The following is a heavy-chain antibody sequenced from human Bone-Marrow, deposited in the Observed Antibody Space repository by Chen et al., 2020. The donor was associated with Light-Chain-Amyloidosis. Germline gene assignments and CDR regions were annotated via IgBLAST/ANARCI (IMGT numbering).Heavy chain of an antibody. D-gene: IGHD3-16*01. J-gene: IGHJ4*02. CDR2: IGSDGSST. V-gene: IGHV3-11*01. CDR1: GFTFSDSH. Sequence: QVQLVESGGGLVKPGGSLRLSCAASGFTFSDSHMTWIRQAPGKGLEWISYIGSDGSSTYDADSVKGRFTISRDNAKSSLYLQMNSLRAEDTAVYYCARDPVRGDAYNFDYWGQGTLVTVSS. CDR3: ARDPVRGDAYNFDY.